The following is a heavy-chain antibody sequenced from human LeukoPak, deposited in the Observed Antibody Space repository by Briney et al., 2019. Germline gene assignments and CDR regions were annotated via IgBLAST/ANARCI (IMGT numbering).Heavy chain of an antibody. J-gene: IGHJ4*02. D-gene: IGHD1-26*01. CDR3: ARDIRGVSY. CDR1: GGSFSGYY. V-gene: IGHV4-34*01. Sequence: SETLSLTCAAYGGSFSGYYWSWIRQPPGKGLEWIGEINHSGSTNYNPSLKSRVTISVDTSKNQFSLKLSSVTAADTAVYYCARDIRGVSYWGQGTLVTVSS. CDR2: INHSGST.